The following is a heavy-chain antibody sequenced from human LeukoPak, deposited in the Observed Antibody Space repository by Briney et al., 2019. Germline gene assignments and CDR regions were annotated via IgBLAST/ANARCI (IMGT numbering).Heavy chain of an antibody. CDR3: ARAYYDILTGYLIGGFDY. V-gene: IGHV3-33*01. CDR1: GFTFSSYG. D-gene: IGHD3-9*01. J-gene: IGHJ4*02. Sequence: SGGSLRLSCAASGFTFSSYGMHWVRQAPGKGLEWVAVIWYDGSNKYYADSVKGRFTISRDDSKNTLYLQMNSLRAEDTAVYYCARAYYDILTGYLIGGFDYWGQGTLVTVSS. CDR2: IWYDGSNK.